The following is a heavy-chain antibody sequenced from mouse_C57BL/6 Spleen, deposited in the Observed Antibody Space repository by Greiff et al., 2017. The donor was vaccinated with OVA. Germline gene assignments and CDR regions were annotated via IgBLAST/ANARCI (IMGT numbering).Heavy chain of an antibody. J-gene: IGHJ3*01. Sequence: EVQRVESGGGLVQPGGSMKLSCVASGFTFSNYWMNWVRQSPEKGLEWVAQIRLKSDNYATHYAESVKGRFTISRDDSKSSVYLQMNNLRAEDTGIYYCTGIYYYGSSYVWFAYWGQGTLVTVSA. CDR3: TGIYYYGSSYVWFAY. CDR2: IRLKSDNYAT. D-gene: IGHD1-1*01. V-gene: IGHV6-3*01. CDR1: GFTFSNYW.